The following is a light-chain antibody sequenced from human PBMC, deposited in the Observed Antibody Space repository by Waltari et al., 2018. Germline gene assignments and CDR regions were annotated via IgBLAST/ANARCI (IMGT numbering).Light chain of an antibody. CDR3: QQYNDVPFT. J-gene: IGKJ3*01. Sequence: DIQMTQSPSSLSASVGDRVSITCRASHGIRSYLNWYQAKPGKAPELLIYYSSHLQSGVPSRFSGSGSGTEFTLIISSLQPEDFGTYYCQQYNDVPFTFGPGTKLDI. V-gene: IGKV1-39*01. CDR1: HGIRSY. CDR2: YSS.